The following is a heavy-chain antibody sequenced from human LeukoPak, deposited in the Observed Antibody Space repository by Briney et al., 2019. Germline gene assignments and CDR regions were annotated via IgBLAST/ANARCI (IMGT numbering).Heavy chain of an antibody. CDR2: IKSKTDGGTT. CDR1: GFTFSNAW. V-gene: IGHV3-15*01. J-gene: IGHJ6*02. CDR3: TTDRSDSDYGMDV. D-gene: IGHD5-18*01. Sequence: GGSLRLSCAASGFTFSNAWMSWVRQAPGKGLEWVGRIKSKTDGGTTDYAAPVKGRFTISRDDSKNTQYLQMNSPKTEDTAVYYCTTDRSDSDYGMDVWGQGTTVTVSS.